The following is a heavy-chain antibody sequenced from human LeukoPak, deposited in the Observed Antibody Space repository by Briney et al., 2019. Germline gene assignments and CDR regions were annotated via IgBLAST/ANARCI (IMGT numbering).Heavy chain of an antibody. V-gene: IGHV3-74*01. CDR3: YGANAEH. D-gene: IGHD2-8*01. J-gene: IGHJ1*01. CDR2: INTDGSST. Sequence: GGSLRLSCAASGFTFSSYWMHWVRPAPGKGLVWVSGINTDGSSTSYADSVKGRFTISRDNAKNTLYLQMNSLRAEDTAVYYCYGANAEHWGQGTPVTVSS. CDR1: GFTFSSYW.